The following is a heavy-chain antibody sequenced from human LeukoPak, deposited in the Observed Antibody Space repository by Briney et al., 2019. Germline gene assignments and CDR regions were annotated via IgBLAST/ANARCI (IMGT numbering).Heavy chain of an antibody. CDR2: VSYSGST. CDR3: ARQRGYGSRQQLTLPYFDY. CDR1: GGSISSSSSY. Sequence: SETLSLTCTVSGGSISSSSSYWGWIRQPPGKGLEWIGDVSYSGSTSYNPSLKSRVTISIDTSKNHFSLKLTSVTAADTAVYYCARQRGYGSRQQLTLPYFDYWGQGTLVTVST. D-gene: IGHD6-13*01. V-gene: IGHV4-39*01. J-gene: IGHJ4*02.